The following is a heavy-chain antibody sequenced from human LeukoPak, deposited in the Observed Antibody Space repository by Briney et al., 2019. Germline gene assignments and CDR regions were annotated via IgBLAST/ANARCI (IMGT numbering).Heavy chain of an antibody. Sequence: PSETLSLTCAVYGGSFRGYYWGWIRQPPGKGLEWIGTIYYSGSTYYNPSLKSRVTISVDTSKNQFSLKLSSVTAADTAVYYCATEIGYCSSTSCSNWFDPWGQGTLVTVSS. CDR2: IYYSGST. D-gene: IGHD2-2*01. CDR1: GGSFRGYY. CDR3: ATEIGYCSSTSCSNWFDP. J-gene: IGHJ5*02. V-gene: IGHV4-39*01.